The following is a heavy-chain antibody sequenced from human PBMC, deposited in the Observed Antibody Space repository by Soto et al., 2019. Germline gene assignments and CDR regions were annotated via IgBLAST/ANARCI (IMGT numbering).Heavy chain of an antibody. Sequence: EVQLLESGGGLVQPGGSLRLSCAASGFSFSSYAMTWVRQAPGKGLEWVAAIDPGGGTYYADSVRGRFTISRDNSKTTRYLQINSVTAENTAVYCYATDSPLNERYQDLDYWGQGTLLTVSS. CDR1: GFSFSSYA. CDR2: IDPGGGT. J-gene: IGHJ4*02. D-gene: IGHD2-2*01. CDR3: ATDSPLNERYQDLDY. V-gene: IGHV3-23*01.